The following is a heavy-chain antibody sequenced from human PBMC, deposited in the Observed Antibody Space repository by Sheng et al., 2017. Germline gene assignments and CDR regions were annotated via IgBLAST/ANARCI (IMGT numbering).Heavy chain of an antibody. CDR1: GYTFSTSG. CDR3: AKGLGTSGYHDY. J-gene: IGHJ4*02. CDR2: ISAYSGNT. V-gene: IGHV1-18*01. D-gene: IGHD5-12*01. Sequence: QVQLVQSGGDVKKPGASVKVSCKASGYTFSTSGISWVRQAPGQGFEWMGWISAYSGNTVYAQKFQGRVTLATDTSTSTAYMELRSLRSDDTAVYYCAKGLGTSGYHDYWGQGTLVSVSS.